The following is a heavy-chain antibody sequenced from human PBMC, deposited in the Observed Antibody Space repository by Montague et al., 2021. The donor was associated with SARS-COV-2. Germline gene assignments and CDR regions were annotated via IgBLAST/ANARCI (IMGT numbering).Heavy chain of an antibody. CDR1: GFTFSSYA. D-gene: IGHD1-26*01. J-gene: IGHJ1*01. CDR2: ISGSGGST. CDR3: AKEAEWELLEGYFQH. V-gene: IGHV3-23*01. Sequence: SLILSCAASGFTFSSYAMSWFRQAPGKGLEWVSAISGSGGSTYYADSVKGRFTISRDNSKNTLYLQMNSLRAEDTAVYYCAKEAEWELLEGYFQHWGQGTLVTVSS.